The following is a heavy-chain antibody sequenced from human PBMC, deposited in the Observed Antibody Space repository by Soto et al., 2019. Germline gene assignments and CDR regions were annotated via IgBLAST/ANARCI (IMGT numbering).Heavy chain of an antibody. CDR3: ARDIGTGYSSGWYYYYGMDV. J-gene: IGHJ6*02. CDR1: GDSVSSNSAA. Sequence: KQSQTLSLTCAISGDSVSSNSAAWTWIRQSPSRGLEWLGRTYYRSKWYNDYAVSVKSRITINPDTSKNQFSLQLNSVTPEDTAVYYCARDIGTGYSSGWYYYYGMDVWGQGTTVTVSS. V-gene: IGHV6-1*01. CDR2: TYYRSKWYN. D-gene: IGHD6-19*01.